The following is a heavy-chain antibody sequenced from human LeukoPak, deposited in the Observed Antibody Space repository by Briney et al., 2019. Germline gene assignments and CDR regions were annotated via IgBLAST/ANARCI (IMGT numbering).Heavy chain of an antibody. CDR3: AKGYSTTSNYFDY. D-gene: IGHD2/OR15-2a*01. J-gene: IGHJ4*02. Sequence: PGVSLRLSFAASGFTFRSYAMSWVRQAPGKGLEWVSSISTGGSGTYYADAVKGRFTISRDNSKNTLYVQMNSLRAEDTALYYCAKGYSTTSNYFDYWGQGTLVTVSS. CDR2: ISTGGSGT. V-gene: IGHV3-23*01. CDR1: GFTFRSYA.